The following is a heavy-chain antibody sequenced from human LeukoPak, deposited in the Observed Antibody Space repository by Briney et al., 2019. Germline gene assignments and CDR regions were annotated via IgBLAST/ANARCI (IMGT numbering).Heavy chain of an antibody. J-gene: IGHJ4*02. CDR2: IYTSGST. V-gene: IGHV4-4*07. CDR1: GGSISSYY. Sequence: SETLSLTCTISGGSISSYYWNWIRQPAGKGLEWIGRIYTSGSTNYNPSLKSRVTMSVDTSKNQFSLKLTSVTAADAAVYYCARGKVVAGTPGQNSWDNWGQGILVTVSS. CDR3: ARGKVVAGTPGQNSWDN. D-gene: IGHD6-19*01.